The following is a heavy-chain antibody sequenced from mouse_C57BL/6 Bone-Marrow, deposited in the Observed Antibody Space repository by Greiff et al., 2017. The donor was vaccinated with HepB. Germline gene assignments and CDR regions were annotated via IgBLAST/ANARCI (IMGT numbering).Heavy chain of an antibody. CDR2: IHPNSGST. CDR1: GYTFTSYW. CDR3: ARSEYYGSSSYAMDY. Sequence: VQLQQPGAELVKPGASVKLSCKASGYTFTSYWMHWVKQRPGQGLEWIGMIHPNSGSTNYNEKFKSKATLTVDKSSSTAYMQLSSLTSEDSAVYYCARSEYYGSSSYAMDYWGQGTSVTVSS. V-gene: IGHV1-64*01. J-gene: IGHJ4*01. D-gene: IGHD1-1*01.